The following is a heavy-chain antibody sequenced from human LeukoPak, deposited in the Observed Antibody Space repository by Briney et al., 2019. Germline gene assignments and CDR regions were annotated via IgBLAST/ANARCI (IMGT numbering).Heavy chain of an antibody. D-gene: IGHD3-3*01. Sequence: GGSLRLSCAASGFTFSSYSMNWVRQAPGKGLEWVSSISSSSSYIYYADSVKGRFTISRDNAKNSLYLQMNSLRAEDTAVYYCARDSYDFWSGYYTENYYYYGMDVWGQGTTVTVSS. CDR3: ARDSYDFWSGYYTENYYYYGMDV. J-gene: IGHJ6*02. V-gene: IGHV3-21*01. CDR1: GFTFSSYS. CDR2: ISSSSSYI.